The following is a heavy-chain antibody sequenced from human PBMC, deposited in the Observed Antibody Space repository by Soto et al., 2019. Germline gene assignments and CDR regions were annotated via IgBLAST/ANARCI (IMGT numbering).Heavy chain of an antibody. CDR3: ARVKSGSYYGGFDS. CDR2: IYYSGST. D-gene: IGHD1-26*01. Sequence: SKTLSLTXTFSGGSVSGGRYYWSWIRQPPGKGLEWIGYIYYSGSTNCNPSPGSRVTISVDTSKNQFLLKLSSVTAADTVVYCCARVKSGSYYGGFDSWGQGTLGTVSS. CDR1: GGSVSGGRYY. J-gene: IGHJ5*01. V-gene: IGHV4-61*01.